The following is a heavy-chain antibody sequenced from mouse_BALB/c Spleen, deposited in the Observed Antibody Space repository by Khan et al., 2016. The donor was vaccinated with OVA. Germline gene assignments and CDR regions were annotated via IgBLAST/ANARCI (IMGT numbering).Heavy chain of an antibody. J-gene: IGHJ3*01. V-gene: IGHV14-1*02. CDR2: IDPENGET. Sequence: VQLQQSGAELVRPGALVKLSCKASGFNIKDYYIHWVKQRPEQGLVWIGWIDPENGETVYDPKFQGKAIITADTSSNTAHLQLSSLTSEDAAVYYCARSGYSAWFAYWGQGTLVTVSA. CDR1: GFNIKDYY. CDR3: ARSGYSAWFAY.